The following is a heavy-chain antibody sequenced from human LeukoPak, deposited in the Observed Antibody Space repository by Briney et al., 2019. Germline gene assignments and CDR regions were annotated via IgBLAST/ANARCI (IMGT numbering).Heavy chain of an antibody. CDR3: ARDAFFRGYSGYDSSYYGMDV. V-gene: IGHV3-53*01. CDR2: IYSGGST. D-gene: IGHD5-12*01. CDR1: GGSISGSSYY. Sequence: ETLSLTCTVSGGSISGSSYYWGWIRQAPGKGLEWVSVIYSGGSTYYADSVKGRFTISRDNSKNTLYLQMNGLRAEDTAVYYCARDAFFRGYSGYDSSYYGMDVWGQGTTVTVSS. J-gene: IGHJ6*02.